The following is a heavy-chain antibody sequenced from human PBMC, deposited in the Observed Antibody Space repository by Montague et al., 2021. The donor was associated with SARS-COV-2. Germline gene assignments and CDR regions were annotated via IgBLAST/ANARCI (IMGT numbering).Heavy chain of an antibody. CDR2: GIHCGKR. J-gene: IGHJ5*02. D-gene: IGHD5-18*01. CDR3: ANGSHIYETRGLRPEWFDP. V-gene: IGHV4-34*10. Sequence: SETLSLTCAVYGASFRGYHWTWIRQSPGRGLERIGEGIHCGKRSYNSSLQRRLTMSVDTYKKQFSLSLSSATAADTAVYFCANGSHIYETRGLRPEWFDPWGQGTLVTVSS. CDR1: GASFRGYH.